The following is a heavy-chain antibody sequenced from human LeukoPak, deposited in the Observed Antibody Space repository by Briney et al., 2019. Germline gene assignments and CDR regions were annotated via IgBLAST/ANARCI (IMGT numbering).Heavy chain of an antibody. CDR2: ISGSDSGT. V-gene: IGHV3-23*01. CDR3: AKCMSGTGVCLNFGS. D-gene: IGHD2-8*02. J-gene: IGHJ4*02. Sequence: GGSLRLSCEASGFTFSTYAMSWVRQPPGKGLQWVSGISGSDSGTYYTDSVKGRFTISRDNSKNTVYLEIDNLSAEDTAVYYCAKCMSGTGVCLNFGSWGQGILVTVSS. CDR1: GFTFSTYA.